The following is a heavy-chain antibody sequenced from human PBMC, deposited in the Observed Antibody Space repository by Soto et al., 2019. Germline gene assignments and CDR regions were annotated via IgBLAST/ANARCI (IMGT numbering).Heavy chain of an antibody. CDR2: MNPDSGST. J-gene: IGHJ2*01. CDR3: AGGRCVGKGYDSGWYI. D-gene: IGHD6-19*01. V-gene: IGHV1-8*01. Sequence: ASVKVSCKPSGYPFTSYHVNWVRQAPGQGREWMGWMNPDSGSTDYALKFQGRLTMTRNTSMSTAYLELRSLTSEDTAIYYCAGGRCVGKGYDSGWYI. CDR1: GYPFTSYH.